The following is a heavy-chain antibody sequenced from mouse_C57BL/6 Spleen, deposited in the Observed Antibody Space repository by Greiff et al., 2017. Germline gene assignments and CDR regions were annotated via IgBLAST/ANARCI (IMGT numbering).Heavy chain of an antibody. Sequence: EVNVVESGGGLVQPGGSLKLSCAASGFTFSDYGMAWVRQAPRKGPEWVAFISNLAYSIYYADTVTGRFTISRENAKNTLYLEMSSLRSEDTAMYYCARQGSNYHYYAMDYWGQGTSVTVSS. CDR1: GFTFSDYG. D-gene: IGHD2-5*01. V-gene: IGHV5-15*01. J-gene: IGHJ4*01. CDR3: ARQGSNYHYYAMDY. CDR2: ISNLAYSI.